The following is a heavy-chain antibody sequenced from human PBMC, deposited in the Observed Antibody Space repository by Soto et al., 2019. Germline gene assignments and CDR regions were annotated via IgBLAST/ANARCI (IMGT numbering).Heavy chain of an antibody. Sequence: QVQLQQWGAGRLKPSETLSLTCAVYGGSFSGFYWSWIRQTPGKGLEWIGEINHSGTTNYNPSLKSRVTIAIDTSKNHFYLTLTSVTAADTAVYYCARLVCITMILVASPAFDIWGQGTMVTVSS. D-gene: IGHD3-22*01. CDR3: ARLVCITMILVASPAFDI. CDR2: INHSGTT. V-gene: IGHV4-34*01. CDR1: GGSFSGFY. J-gene: IGHJ3*02.